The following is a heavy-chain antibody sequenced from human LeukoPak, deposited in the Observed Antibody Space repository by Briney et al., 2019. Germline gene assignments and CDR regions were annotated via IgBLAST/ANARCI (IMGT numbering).Heavy chain of an antibody. D-gene: IGHD2-2*01. J-gene: IGHJ3*02. CDR2: IYHSGST. CDR1: GGSISSYY. CDR3: AAYCSSTSCQGEDAFDI. Sequence: PSETLSLTCTVSGGSISSYYWSWIRQPPGKGLEWIGSIYHSGSTYYNPSLKSRVTISVDRSKNQFSLKLSSVTAADTAVYYCAAYCSSTSCQGEDAFDIWGQGTMVTVSS. V-gene: IGHV4-59*04.